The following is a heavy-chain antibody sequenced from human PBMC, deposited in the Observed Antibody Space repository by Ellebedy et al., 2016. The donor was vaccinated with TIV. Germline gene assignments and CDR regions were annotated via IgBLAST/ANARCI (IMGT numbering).Heavy chain of an antibody. Sequence: SLKISCEASGFTFDDYAMPWVRQAPGKGLEWVSGISWNSGGIDYADSVKGRFTISRDNAKNSVVLQMNSLRVEDMALYYCAKAVERGTMDIWGQGTVATVSP. CDR1: GFTFDDYA. D-gene: IGHD1-14*01. J-gene: IGHJ3*02. V-gene: IGHV3-9*03. CDR2: ISWNSGGI. CDR3: AKAVERGTMDI.